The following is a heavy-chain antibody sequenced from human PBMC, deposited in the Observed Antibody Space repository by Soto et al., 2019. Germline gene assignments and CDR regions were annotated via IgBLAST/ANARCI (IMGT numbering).Heavy chain of an antibody. V-gene: IGHV4-30-4*01. D-gene: IGHD1-20*01. CDR3: ARDRAKWKDYYYYGMDV. Sequence: NPSETLSLTCSVSGGSISSGDDFWTWIRQPPGKGLEWIGYIYYSGSTYYNPSLKGRLTMSVDTSKNQFSLKLSSVTAADTAVYYCARDRAKWKDYYYYGMDVWGQGTTVTVSS. J-gene: IGHJ6*02. CDR2: IYYSGST. CDR1: GGSISSGDDF.